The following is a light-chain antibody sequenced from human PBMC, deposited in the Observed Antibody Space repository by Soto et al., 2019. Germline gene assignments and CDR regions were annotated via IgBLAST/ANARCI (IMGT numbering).Light chain of an antibody. V-gene: IGLV8-61*01. CDR2: NTD. CDR3: VLYMGSGIPL. Sequence: QAVVTQEPSFSVSPGGTVTFTCGLSSGSVSTSYYPSWYQQTPGQAPRILIYNTDTRSSGVPDRFSGSILGNKAALTIAGAQADDEVDYYCVLYMGSGIPLFGGGTKLTVL. J-gene: IGLJ2*01. CDR1: SGSVSTSYY.